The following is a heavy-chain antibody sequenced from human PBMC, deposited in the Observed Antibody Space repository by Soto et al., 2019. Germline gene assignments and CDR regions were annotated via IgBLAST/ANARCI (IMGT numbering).Heavy chain of an antibody. CDR1: GGSISSGGYY. D-gene: IGHD3-10*01. CDR2: IYYSGST. CDR3: ARAGGFNWFDP. V-gene: IGHV4-31*03. Sequence: PSETLSLTCTVSGGSISSGGYYWSWIRQHPGKGLEWIGYIYYSGSTYYNPSLKSRVTISVDTSKNQFSLKLSSVTAAVTAVYYCARAGGFNWFDPWGQGTLVTISS. J-gene: IGHJ5*02.